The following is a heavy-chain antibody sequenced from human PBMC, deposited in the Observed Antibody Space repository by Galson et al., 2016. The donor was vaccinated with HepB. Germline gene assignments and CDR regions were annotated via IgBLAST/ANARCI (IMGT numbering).Heavy chain of an antibody. CDR2: LTSSGGST. V-gene: IGHV3-23*01. J-gene: IGHJ6*02. CDR1: GFTFSSYS. Sequence: SLRLSCAASGFTFSSYSMAWVRQAPGKGLEWVSSLTSSGGSTHYTDSVKGRFTISRDNSKNTLYLQMNSLRAEDTAVYYCARYYDILTGYSSYGMDVWGQGTTVTVSS. CDR3: ARYYDILTGYSSYGMDV. D-gene: IGHD3-9*01.